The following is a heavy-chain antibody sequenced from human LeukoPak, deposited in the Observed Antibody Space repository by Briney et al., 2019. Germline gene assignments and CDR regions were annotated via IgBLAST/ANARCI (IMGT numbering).Heavy chain of an antibody. CDR1: GYTFTGYY. D-gene: IGHD6-13*01. V-gene: IGHV1-2*02. CDR3: ASRSSWYYYYMDV. J-gene: IGHJ6*03. CDR2: INPNSGGT. Sequence: ASVKVSCKASGYTFTGYYMHWVRQASGQGLEWMGWINPNSGGTNYAQKFQGRVTMTRDTSISTAYMELSRLRSDDTVVYYCASRSSWYYYYMDVWGKGTTVTVSS.